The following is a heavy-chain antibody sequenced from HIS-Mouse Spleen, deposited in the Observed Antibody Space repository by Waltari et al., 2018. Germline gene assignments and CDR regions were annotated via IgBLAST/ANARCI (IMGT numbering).Heavy chain of an antibody. CDR2: IYYGGST. Sequence: QLQLQESGPGLVKPSETLSLTCTVSGGSIRSSSYYWGWIRPPPGKGLEWIGSIYYGGSTYYNPSLKSRVTISVDTSKNQFSLKLSSVTAADTAVYYCAREIPYSSSWYDWYFDLWGRGTLVTVSS. V-gene: IGHV4-39*07. CDR1: GGSIRSSSYY. CDR3: AREIPYSSSWYDWYFDL. D-gene: IGHD6-13*01. J-gene: IGHJ2*01.